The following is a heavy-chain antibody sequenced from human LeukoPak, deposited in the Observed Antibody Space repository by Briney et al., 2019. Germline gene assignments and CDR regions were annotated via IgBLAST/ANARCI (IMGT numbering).Heavy chain of an antibody. CDR1: GYTFTSYG. Sequence: GASVKVSCKASGYTFTSYGISWVRQAPGQGLEWMGWISAYNGNTNYAQKLQGRVTMTTDTSTSTAYMELRSLRSDDTAVYYCARDFLRGNWNDVIGWFDPWGQGTLVTVSS. J-gene: IGHJ5*02. D-gene: IGHD1-1*01. CDR2: ISAYNGNT. V-gene: IGHV1-18*01. CDR3: ARDFLRGNWNDVIGWFDP.